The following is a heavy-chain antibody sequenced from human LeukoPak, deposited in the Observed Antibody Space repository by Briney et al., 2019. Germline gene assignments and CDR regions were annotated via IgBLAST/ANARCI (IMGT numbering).Heavy chain of an antibody. V-gene: IGHV3-74*01. J-gene: IGHJ4*02. CDR1: GFKFTSYW. CDR3: TRGATGYSNSWSDY. CDR2: INSDGIST. Sequence: QTGGSLRLSCAASGFKFTSYWMHWVRQAPGKGLVWVSRINSDGISTNYADSVKGRFTISRDNAKNTLYLQMDSLRAEDTAVYYCTRGATGYSNSWSDYWGQGTLVTVSS. D-gene: IGHD6-13*01.